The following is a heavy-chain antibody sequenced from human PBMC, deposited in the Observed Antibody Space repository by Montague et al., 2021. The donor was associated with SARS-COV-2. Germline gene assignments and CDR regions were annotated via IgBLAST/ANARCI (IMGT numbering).Heavy chain of an antibody. CDR3: ARLTQLGYCSSASCSPALYFDY. D-gene: IGHD2-15*01. V-gene: IGHV4-59*01. J-gene: IGHJ4*02. CDR2: FSHSGGS. CDR1: GGSMSDYY. Sequence: SETLSLTCTVSGGSMSDYYWTWIRQPPGKGPEWIGYFSHSGGSXXXPSXXXRVTISLVTSRSQFSLQLSSVTAADTAFYYCARLTQLGYCSSASCSPALYFDYWGQGFLVSVSS.